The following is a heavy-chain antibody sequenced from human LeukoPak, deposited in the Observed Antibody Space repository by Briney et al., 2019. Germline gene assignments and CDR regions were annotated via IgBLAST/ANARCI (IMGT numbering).Heavy chain of an antibody. V-gene: IGHV3-48*03. Sequence: GGSLRLSCTGSGFTFGDYGMSWVRQAPGKGLEWVSYISSSGSTIYYADSVKGRFTISRDNAKNSLYLQMNSLRAEDTAVYYCARVASIASLLDYWGQGTLVTVSS. CDR3: ARVASIASLLDY. D-gene: IGHD3-16*02. J-gene: IGHJ4*02. CDR1: GFTFGDYG. CDR2: ISSSGSTI.